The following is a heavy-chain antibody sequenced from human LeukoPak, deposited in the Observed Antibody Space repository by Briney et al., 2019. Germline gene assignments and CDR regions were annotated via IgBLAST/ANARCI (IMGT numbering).Heavy chain of an antibody. CDR3: ARGPSYSGSFFDY. V-gene: IGHV1-2*06. CDR1: GYTFTVYY. Sequence: GASVNVSFKASGYTFTVYYMHWVRQAPGQGLEWMGRINPNSGGTNYAQKFQGRVTMTRDTSISTAYMELSRLRSDDTAVYYCARGPSYSGSFFDYWGQGTLVTVSS. D-gene: IGHD1-26*01. J-gene: IGHJ4*02. CDR2: INPNSGGT.